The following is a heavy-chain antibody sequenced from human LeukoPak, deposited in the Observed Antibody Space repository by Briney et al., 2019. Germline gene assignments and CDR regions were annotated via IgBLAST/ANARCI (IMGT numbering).Heavy chain of an antibody. V-gene: IGHV3-30*18. J-gene: IGHJ4*02. CDR2: ISYDGSNK. Sequence: GRSLRLSCAASGFTFSSYGMHWVRQAPGKGLEWVAVISYDGSNKYYADSVKGRFTISRDNSKNTLYLQMNSLRAEDTAVYYCAKDQAQVPWFGELLAPMTFDYWGQGTLVTVSS. CDR3: AKDQAQVPWFGELLAPMTFDY. D-gene: IGHD3-10*01. CDR1: GFTFSSYG.